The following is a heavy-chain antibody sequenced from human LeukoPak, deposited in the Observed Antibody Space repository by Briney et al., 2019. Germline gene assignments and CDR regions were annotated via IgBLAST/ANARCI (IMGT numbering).Heavy chain of an antibody. CDR1: GFTFSTYA. CDR2: ISGSGGAT. CDR3: AREIAVAGDYYYYGMDV. J-gene: IGHJ6*02. D-gene: IGHD6-19*01. Sequence: GGSLRLSCAASGFTFSTYAMTWVRQAPGKGLEWVSLISGSGGATYYADSVKGRFTISRDNAKNSLYPQMNSLRAEDTAVYYCAREIAVAGDYYYYGMDVWGQGTTVTVSS. V-gene: IGHV3-23*01.